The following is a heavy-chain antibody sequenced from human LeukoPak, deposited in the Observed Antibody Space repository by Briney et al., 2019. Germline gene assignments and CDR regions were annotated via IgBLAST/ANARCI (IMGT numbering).Heavy chain of an antibody. Sequence: SQTLSLTCTVSGGSISSGNYQWTWIRQPAGKGLEWIGRIYTSGSTNYSPSLKSRVTISVDTSKNQFSLKLSSVTAADTAVYYCAKGTGGTFYYFDYWGQGTLVTVSS. CDR1: GGSISSGNYQ. CDR3: AKGTGGTFYYFDY. CDR2: IYTSGST. J-gene: IGHJ4*02. V-gene: IGHV4-61*02. D-gene: IGHD2-8*02.